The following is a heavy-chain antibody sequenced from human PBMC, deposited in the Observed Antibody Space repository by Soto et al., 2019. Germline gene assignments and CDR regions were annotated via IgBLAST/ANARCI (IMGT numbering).Heavy chain of an antibody. V-gene: IGHV6-1*01. J-gene: IGHJ6*03. D-gene: IGHD1-1*01. CDR2: TYYRSKWYI. CDR1: GDSVSSNSAA. Sequence: QVQLQQSGPGLVKPSQTLSLTCDISGDSVSSNSAAWNWIRQTPSRGLEWLGRTYYRSKWYINYAVSVKSRITVNPDPSQNQFSLQLNSVTPEDTAVYYCARGSWDDVTGHYYMDVWGKGTTVTVSS. CDR3: ARGSWDDVTGHYYMDV.